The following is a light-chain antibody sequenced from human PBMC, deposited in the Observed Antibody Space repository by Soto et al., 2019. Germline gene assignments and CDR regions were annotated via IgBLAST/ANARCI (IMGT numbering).Light chain of an antibody. CDR1: QPLGAW. CDR2: ATY. CDR3: QQADISQLT. Sequence: DIQMTQFPSSVSASVGDRVTITCRASQPLGAWLAWYQQKPGKAPKLLIYATYTLETGVPSRLSVSGSGTHFTLTLSSLQPEDFATYYCQQADISQLTFGGGTRVEIK. J-gene: IGKJ4*01. V-gene: IGKV1-12*01.